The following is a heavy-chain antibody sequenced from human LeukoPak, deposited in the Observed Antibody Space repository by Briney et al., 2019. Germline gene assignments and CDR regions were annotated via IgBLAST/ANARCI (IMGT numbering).Heavy chain of an antibody. V-gene: IGHV3-9*01. CDR2: ISWNSGSI. Sequence: GRSLRLSCAAPGFTFDDYAMHWVRQAPGKGLEWVSGISWNSGSIGYADSVKGRFTISRDNAKNSLYLQMNSLRAEDTALYYCAKDIGFLMNYGMDVWGQGTTVTVSS. CDR1: GFTFDDYA. CDR3: AKDIGFLMNYGMDV. J-gene: IGHJ6*02. D-gene: IGHD2-15*01.